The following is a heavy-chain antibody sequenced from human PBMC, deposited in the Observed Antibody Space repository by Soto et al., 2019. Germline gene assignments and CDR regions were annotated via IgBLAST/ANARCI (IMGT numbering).Heavy chain of an antibody. CDR1: GFSLTTRGVA. V-gene: IGHV2-5*02. D-gene: IGHD2-15*01. J-gene: IGHJ3*01. CDR3: AHRPSGGSSKDSPNYAFDV. Sequence: QITLKESGPTLVKPTQTLTLTCTFSGFSLTTRGVAVGWIRQPPGKALEWLALIYWDDDKRYSPSLKSRLTITKDTAKNQMVLTLTTIDPVDTATYYCAHRPSGGSSKDSPNYAFDVWGQGTMVTVSS. CDR2: IYWDDDK.